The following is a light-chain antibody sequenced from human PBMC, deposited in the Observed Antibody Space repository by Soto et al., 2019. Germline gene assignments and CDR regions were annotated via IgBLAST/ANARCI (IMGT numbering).Light chain of an antibody. CDR2: SAS. Sequence: EIVMTQSPATLSVSPGERATLSCRASQSISTELAWYQQKPGQPPRLLIYSASTRATGVPARFTGSGSGSEFTITISGLQSADFAVYYCQQGHNWPLTFGQGTRLEI. J-gene: IGKJ2*01. V-gene: IGKV3-15*01. CDR3: QQGHNWPLT. CDR1: QSISTE.